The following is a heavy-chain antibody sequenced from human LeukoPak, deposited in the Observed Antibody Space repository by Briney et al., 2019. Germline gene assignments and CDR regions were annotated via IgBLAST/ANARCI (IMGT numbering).Heavy chain of an antibody. D-gene: IGHD5-18*01. CDR1: GFPVRSNY. V-gene: IGHV3-53*01. Sequence: PWGSLSLSCAASGFPVRSNYMSWVRQAPGKGLEGVSVFYSGGSIYYADSVKGRFTISRDNSKNTLYLQMNSLRAEDTAVYYCGRGLHGYSYGSVDYWGQGTLVTVSS. CDR3: GRGLHGYSYGSVDY. CDR2: FYSGGSI. J-gene: IGHJ4*02.